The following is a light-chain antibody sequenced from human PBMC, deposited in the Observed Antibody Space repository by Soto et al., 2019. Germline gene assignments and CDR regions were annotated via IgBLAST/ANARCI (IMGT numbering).Light chain of an antibody. V-gene: IGLV1-40*01. CDR2: GNN. CDR1: SSNIGAGYD. Sequence: QSVLTQPPSVSGAPGQRVTISCTGSSSNIGAGYDVHWYQHLPGTAPKLLIYGNNNRPSGVPDRFSGSKSGTSASLAITGLQSWDEADYYCQSYDSGLGGYVIFGGGTKLTVL. CDR3: QSYDSGLGGYVI. J-gene: IGLJ2*01.